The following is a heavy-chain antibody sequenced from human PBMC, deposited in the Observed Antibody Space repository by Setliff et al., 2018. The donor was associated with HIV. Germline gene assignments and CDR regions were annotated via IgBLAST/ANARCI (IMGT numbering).Heavy chain of an antibody. CDR2: INPHSGDT. Sequence: ASVKVSCKASGYTFTGYYMHWVRQAPGQGLEWMGWINPHSGDTNYAQKFQDRVTMTRDTSVNIAYMQLSRLRSDDTAVYYCARAPTLFGVEYYYYMDVWGKGTTVTVSS. D-gene: IGHD3-3*01. J-gene: IGHJ6*03. CDR1: GYTFTGYY. CDR3: ARAPTLFGVEYYYYMDV. V-gene: IGHV1-2*02.